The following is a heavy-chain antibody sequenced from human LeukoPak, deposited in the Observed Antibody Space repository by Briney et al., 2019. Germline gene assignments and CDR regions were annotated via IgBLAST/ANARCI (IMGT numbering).Heavy chain of an antibody. J-gene: IGHJ4*02. Sequence: PSETLSLTCAVSGASISGSGYYLGWIRQPPGKGLEWIGNIYYTGNTYYNASLKSRVTISIDTSKNQISLRLTSVTATDTAMYYCARQTGSGLFTLPGGQGTLVTVSS. V-gene: IGHV4-39*01. CDR1: GASISGSGYY. CDR3: ARQTGSGLFTLP. D-gene: IGHD3/OR15-3a*01. CDR2: IYYTGNT.